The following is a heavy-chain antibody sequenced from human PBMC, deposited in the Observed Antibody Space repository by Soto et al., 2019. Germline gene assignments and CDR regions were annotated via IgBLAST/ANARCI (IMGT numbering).Heavy chain of an antibody. CDR1: GFSFSYYG. CDR2: ISTSSSNI. Sequence: EVQLVESGGGLVQPGGSLRLSCAASGFSFSYYGMNWVRQAPGKGLEWVSYISTSSSNIYYADSVKGLFTISRDNAKNSLSLQMNSLRAADTAVYYCARETSTGNYYMDVWGKGTTVTVSS. CDR3: ARETSTGNYYMDV. V-gene: IGHV3-48*01. D-gene: IGHD2-2*01. J-gene: IGHJ6*03.